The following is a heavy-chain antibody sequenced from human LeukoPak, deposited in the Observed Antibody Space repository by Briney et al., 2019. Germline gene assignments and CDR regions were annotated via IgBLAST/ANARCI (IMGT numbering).Heavy chain of an antibody. Sequence: YAXXXVRQAPGXGXEWVXVISYDGSNKYYADSVKGRFTISRDNSKNTLYLQMNSLRAEDTAVYYCTRDLAGYSSSSSYYFDYWGQGTLVTVSS. CDR1: YA. J-gene: IGHJ4*02. V-gene: IGHV3-30-3*01. D-gene: IGHD6-6*01. CDR2: ISYDGSNK. CDR3: TRDLAGYSSSSSYYFDY.